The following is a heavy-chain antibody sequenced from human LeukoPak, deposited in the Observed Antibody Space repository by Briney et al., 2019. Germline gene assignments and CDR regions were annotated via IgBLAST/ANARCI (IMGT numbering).Heavy chain of an antibody. Sequence: SETLSLTCTVSGGSVSSGTYYWSWIRQPPGKGLEWIGYIYYSGSTNFNPSLKSRVTISLDTSNNQFSLKLNSVTAADTAVYYCAARIAARSFDYWGQGTLVTVSS. D-gene: IGHD6-6*01. CDR3: AARIAARSFDY. V-gene: IGHV4-61*01. CDR2: IYYSGST. J-gene: IGHJ4*02. CDR1: GGSVSSGTYY.